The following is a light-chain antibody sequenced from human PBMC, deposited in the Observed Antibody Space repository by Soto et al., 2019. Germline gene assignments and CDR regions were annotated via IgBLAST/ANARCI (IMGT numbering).Light chain of an antibody. Sequence: EIVLTQSPATLSLSPGERATLSCRASQSVGNQLAWYQQKPGQAPRLLIYDTSNRATGIPARFSGSGSGTDFTLIISSLEPEDFAVYYCQQRSNWPRTFGQGTKVEI. CDR3: QQRSNWPRT. CDR1: QSVGNQ. CDR2: DTS. J-gene: IGKJ1*01. V-gene: IGKV3-11*01.